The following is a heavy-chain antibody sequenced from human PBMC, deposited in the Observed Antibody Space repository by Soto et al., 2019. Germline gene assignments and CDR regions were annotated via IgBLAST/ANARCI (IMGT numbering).Heavy chain of an antibody. CDR3: ASGGPRYYYYYMDV. V-gene: IGHV1-8*01. J-gene: IGHJ6*03. CDR2: MNPNSGNT. CDR1: GYTFTSYD. Sequence: ASVKVSCKASGYTFTSYDINWVRQATGQGLEWMGWMNPNSGNTGYAQKFQGRVTMTRNTSISTAYMELSSLRSEDTAVYYCASGGPRYYYYYMDVWGKGTTVTVSS.